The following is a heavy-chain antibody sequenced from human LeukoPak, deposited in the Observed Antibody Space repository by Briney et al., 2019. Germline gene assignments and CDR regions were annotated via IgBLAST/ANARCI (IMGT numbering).Heavy chain of an antibody. V-gene: IGHV3-48*03. D-gene: IGHD2-2*01. J-gene: IGHJ6*04. CDR3: ARGYCSSTSCYFGYYYYYGMDV. CDR1: GFTFSSYE. CDR2: ISSSGSTI. Sequence: GGSLRLSCAASGFTFSSYEMNWIRQAPGKGLEWVSYISSSGSTIYYADSVKGRFTISRDNAKNSLYLQMNSLRAEDTAVYYCARGYCSSTSCYFGYYYYYGMDVWGKGTTVTVSS.